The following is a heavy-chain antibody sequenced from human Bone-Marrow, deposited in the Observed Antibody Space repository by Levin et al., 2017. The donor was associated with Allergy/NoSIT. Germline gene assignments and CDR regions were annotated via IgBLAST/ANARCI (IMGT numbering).Heavy chain of an antibody. D-gene: IGHD2-15*01. CDR1: GFSLNTTGMR. Sequence: SGPTLVKPTETLTLTCTFSGFSLNTTGMRVSWIRQPPGKALEWLARIDWDDDKVYSRSLKTRLTISKDASKNQVALKMTNMDSVDTATYYCARSKATMGSGGPNLFEYWGQGALVTVSS. CDR3: ARSKATMGSGGPNLFEY. V-gene: IGHV2-70*04. CDR2: IDWDDDK. J-gene: IGHJ4*02.